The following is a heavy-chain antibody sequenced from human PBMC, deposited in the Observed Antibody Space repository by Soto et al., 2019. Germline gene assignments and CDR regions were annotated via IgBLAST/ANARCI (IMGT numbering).Heavy chain of an antibody. Sequence: GEPNKIACKGSGYSFTSYWISWVRKMPGKGLEWMGRIDPSDSYTNYSPSFQGHVTISADKSISTAYLQWSSLKASDTAMYYCATRSSPVYYYGMDVWGQGTTVTVSS. CDR3: ATRSSPVYYYGMDV. J-gene: IGHJ6*02. CDR1: GYSFTSYW. D-gene: IGHD4-4*01. V-gene: IGHV5-10-1*01. CDR2: IDPSDSYT.